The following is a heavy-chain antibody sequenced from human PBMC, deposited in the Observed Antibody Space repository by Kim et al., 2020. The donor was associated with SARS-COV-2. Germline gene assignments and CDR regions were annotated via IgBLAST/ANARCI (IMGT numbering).Heavy chain of an antibody. D-gene: IGHD6-13*01. J-gene: IGHJ4*02. V-gene: IGHV3-23*01. Sequence: ADSVKGRFSLSRGTPRNTVYLQMKSLRAEDTAVYFCVKEAAAAGSGYFEYWGQGTPVTVSS. CDR3: VKEAAAAGSGYFEY.